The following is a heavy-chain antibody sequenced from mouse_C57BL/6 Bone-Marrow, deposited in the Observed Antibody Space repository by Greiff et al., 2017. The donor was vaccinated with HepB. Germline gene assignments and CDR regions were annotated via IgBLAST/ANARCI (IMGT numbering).Heavy chain of an antibody. J-gene: IGHJ1*03. CDR3: ARFYYGPFDV. CDR1: GYTFTSYW. D-gene: IGHD1-1*01. V-gene: IGHV1-55*01. CDR2: IYPGSGST. Sequence: VQLQHPGAELVKPGASVKMSCKASGYTFTSYWITWVKQRPGQGLEWIGDIYPGSGSTNYNEKFKSKATLTVDTSSSTAYMQLSSLTSEDSAVYYCARFYYGPFDVWGTGTTVTVSS.